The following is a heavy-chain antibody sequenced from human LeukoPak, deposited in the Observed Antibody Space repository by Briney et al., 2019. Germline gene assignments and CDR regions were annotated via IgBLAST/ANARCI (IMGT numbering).Heavy chain of an antibody. D-gene: IGHD3-16*01. V-gene: IGHV4-61*02. CDR2: IYTSGST. Sequence: PSGTLSLTCLVCGGSISSGSCYWSWTRQPAGGGVEWISRIYTSGSTIYNPSLKSRVTISVDTSKNQFSLKLSSVTAADTAVYYCARVWGYALSGSFDYWGQGTLVTVSS. CDR3: ARVWGYALSGSFDY. CDR1: GGSISSGSCY. J-gene: IGHJ4*02.